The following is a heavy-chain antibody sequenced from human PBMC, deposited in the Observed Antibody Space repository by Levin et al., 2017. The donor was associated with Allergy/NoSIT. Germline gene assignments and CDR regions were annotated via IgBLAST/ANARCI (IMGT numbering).Heavy chain of an antibody. CDR2: ISAYNGNT. Sequence: GGSLRLSCKASGYTFTSYGISWVRQAPGQGLEWMGWISAYNGNTNYAQNLQGRVTMTTDTSTSTVYMGLRSLRSEDTAVYYCARTRSGRPNWFDPWGQGTLVTVSS. V-gene: IGHV1-18*01. CDR3: ARTRSGRPNWFDP. D-gene: IGHD1-1*01. J-gene: IGHJ5*02. CDR1: GYTFTSYG.